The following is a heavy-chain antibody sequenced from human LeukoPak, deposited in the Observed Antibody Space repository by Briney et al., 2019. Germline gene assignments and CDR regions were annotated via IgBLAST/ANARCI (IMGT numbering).Heavy chain of an antibody. CDR1: GGSISSGGYY. D-gene: IGHD6-13*01. V-gene: IGHV4-31*03. J-gene: IGHJ6*02. CDR2: IYYSGST. Sequence: PSQTLSLTCTVSGGSISSGGYYWSWIRQHPGKGLEWIGYIYYSGSTYYNPSLKSRVTISVDTSKNQFSLKLSSVAAADTAVYYCARSAAGLSGMDVWGQGTTVTVSS. CDR3: ARSAAGLSGMDV.